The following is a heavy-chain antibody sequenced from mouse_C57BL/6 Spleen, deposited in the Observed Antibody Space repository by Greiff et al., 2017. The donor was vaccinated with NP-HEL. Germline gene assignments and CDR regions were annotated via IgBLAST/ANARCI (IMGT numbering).Heavy chain of an antibody. Sequence: VQLQQSGAELVRPGASVTLSCKASGYTFTDYEMHWVKQTPVHGLEWIGAIDPETGGTAYNQKFKGKAILTADKSSSTAYMELRSLTSEDSAVYYCTRSNYDYDGGYFDVWGTGTTVTVSS. CDR3: TRSNYDYDGGYFDV. D-gene: IGHD2-4*01. V-gene: IGHV1-15*01. CDR2: IDPETGGT. CDR1: GYTFTDYE. J-gene: IGHJ1*03.